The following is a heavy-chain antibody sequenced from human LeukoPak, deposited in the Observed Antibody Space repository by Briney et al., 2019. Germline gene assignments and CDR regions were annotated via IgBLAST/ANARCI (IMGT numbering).Heavy chain of an antibody. J-gene: IGHJ6*03. CDR1: GGSISTYC. V-gene: IGHV4-4*07. D-gene: IGHD3-22*01. CDR3: ARSYDSPGYYSPDYYYMDV. Sequence: TSETLSLTCTVSGGSISTYCWSWIRQPAGKGLEWIGHICTSGSTNYNPSLKSRVTMSVDTSNNEFSLKLNSVTAADTAVYYCARSYDSPGYYSPDYYYMDVWGKGTTVTICS. CDR2: ICTSGST.